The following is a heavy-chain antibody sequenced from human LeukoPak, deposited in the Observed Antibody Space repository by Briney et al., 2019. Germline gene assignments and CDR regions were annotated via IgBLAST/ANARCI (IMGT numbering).Heavy chain of an antibody. CDR2: INHSGST. D-gene: IGHD1-26*01. Sequence: SETLSLTCAVYGGSFSGYYWSRIRQPPGKGLEWIGEINHSGSTNYNPSLKSRVTISVDTSKNQFSLKLSSVTAADTAVYYCATDTTARNWFDPWGQGTLVTVSS. CDR3: ATDTTARNWFDP. V-gene: IGHV4-34*01. CDR1: GGSFSGYY. J-gene: IGHJ5*02.